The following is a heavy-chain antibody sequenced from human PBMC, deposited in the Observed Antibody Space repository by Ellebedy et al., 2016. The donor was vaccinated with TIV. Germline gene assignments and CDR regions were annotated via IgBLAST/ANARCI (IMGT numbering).Heavy chain of an antibody. CDR3: ARDSIPTGPSRGPSLIVTAGKEGLDY. D-gene: IGHD6-13*01. J-gene: IGHJ4*02. Sequence: GGSLRLSXAASGFTFSSYAMHWVRQAPGKGLEWVAVISYDGSNKYNADSVKGRFTISRDNSKNTLYLQMNSLRAEDTAVYYCARDSIPTGPSRGPSLIVTAGKEGLDYWGQGTLVTVSS. V-gene: IGHV3-30-3*01. CDR1: GFTFSSYA. CDR2: ISYDGSNK.